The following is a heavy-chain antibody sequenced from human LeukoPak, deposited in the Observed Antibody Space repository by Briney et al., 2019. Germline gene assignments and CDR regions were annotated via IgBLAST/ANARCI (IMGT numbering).Heavy chain of an antibody. V-gene: IGHV3-7*01. CDR2: IKKDGSPN. Sequence: SGGSLRLSCAASGFTFSDYYMTWIRQAPGKGLEWVANIKKDGSPNYYVDSVKGRFTISKDNAKNSLYLQMNSLRAEDTAVYYCATENYGSLAGWGQGTLVTVSS. CDR3: ATENYGSLAG. CDR1: GFTFSDYY. D-gene: IGHD2-15*01. J-gene: IGHJ4*02.